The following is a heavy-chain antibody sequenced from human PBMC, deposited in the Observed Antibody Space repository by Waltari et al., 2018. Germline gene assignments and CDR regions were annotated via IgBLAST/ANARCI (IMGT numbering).Heavy chain of an antibody. CDR2: VSGRSGTL. V-gene: IGHV3-23*04. Sequence: EVQLAESGGGLVQPGESLRLSCAASGFTLSGKTMSWGRHVPGKGLEWVSSVSGRSGTLYYADSVKGRFTMSRDISQNPLYLQMNSLRAEGTAIYYCAKDLGVWRGLDLWGQGTLVTVSS. D-gene: IGHD2-21*01. CDR3: AKDLGVWRGLDL. J-gene: IGHJ5*02. CDR1: GFTLSGKT.